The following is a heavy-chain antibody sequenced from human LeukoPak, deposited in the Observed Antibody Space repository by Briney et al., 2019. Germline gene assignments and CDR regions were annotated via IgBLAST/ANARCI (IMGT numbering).Heavy chain of an antibody. J-gene: IGHJ3*01. CDR1: GYTFTGYY. Sequence: ASVKVSCKASGYTFTGYYIHWVRQAPGQGLEWMGWINPNSGGTTYAQKFQGRVTMTRDTSIITAYLELSGLKSDDTAVYYCGRAGGGYSSGWGAFDFWGQGTMVTVSS. V-gene: IGHV1-2*02. CDR2: INPNSGGT. CDR3: GRAGGGYSSGWGAFDF. D-gene: IGHD5-18*01.